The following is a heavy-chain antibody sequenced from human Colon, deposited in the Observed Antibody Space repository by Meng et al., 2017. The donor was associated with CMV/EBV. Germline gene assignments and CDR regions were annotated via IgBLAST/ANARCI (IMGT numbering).Heavy chain of an antibody. J-gene: IGHJ4*02. CDR2: IYGSGYT. V-gene: IGHV4-39*07. D-gene: IGHD3-10*01. CDR3: ARDGEAANYFDY. Sequence: SETLSLTCTVSGGSISDSSYYWGWIRQPPGEGLEWIGTIYGSGYTYYNPSFESRVTMSVDTSKNHFSLKLNSLTAADTAAYYCARDGEAANYFDYWGQGKRVTVSS. CDR1: GGSISDSSYY.